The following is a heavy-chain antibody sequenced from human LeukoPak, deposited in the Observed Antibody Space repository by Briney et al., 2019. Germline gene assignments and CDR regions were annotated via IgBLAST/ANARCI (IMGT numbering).Heavy chain of an antibody. D-gene: IGHD6-19*01. V-gene: IGHV1-24*01. CDR2: FDSENGET. CDR1: GYTLTAFS. J-gene: IGHJ4*02. Sequence: ASVKVSCKVSGYTLTAFSMHWVRQAPGKGLEWMGGFDSENGETIYAQKFQGRVTMTEDTSIDTAYMELRSLRSEDTALYYCTSLLADLQGYYFDYWGQGTLVTVSS. CDR3: TSLLADLQGYYFDY.